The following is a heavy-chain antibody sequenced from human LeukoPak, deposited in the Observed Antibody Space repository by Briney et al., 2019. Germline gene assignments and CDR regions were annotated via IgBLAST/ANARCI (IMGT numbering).Heavy chain of an antibody. CDR1: GYTFTSYG. J-gene: IGHJ3*02. CDR2: ISAYNGNT. CDR3: ARRKDAFDI. D-gene: IGHD1-14*01. Sequence: ASVKVSCKASGYTFTSYGISWVRQAPGQGLEWMGWISAYNGNTNYAQKFQGRVTMTRDTSISTAYMELSRLRSDDTAVYYCARRKDAFDIWGQGTMVTVSS. V-gene: IGHV1-18*01.